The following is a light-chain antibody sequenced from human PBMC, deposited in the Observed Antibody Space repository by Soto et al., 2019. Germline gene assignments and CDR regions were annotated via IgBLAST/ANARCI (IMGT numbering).Light chain of an antibody. Sequence: DIQMTQSPSSLSSSVVDRVTIPCRASQGISNYFSWYQQKPGKVPKLLLYYASTLKSGVPSRFSGSGSGTAFTPPTSSSQPADVATDYCQQYNSAPPRLTFGGGTKVELK. CDR1: QGISNY. CDR2: YAS. J-gene: IGKJ4*01. V-gene: IGKV1-27*01. CDR3: QQYNSAPPRLT.